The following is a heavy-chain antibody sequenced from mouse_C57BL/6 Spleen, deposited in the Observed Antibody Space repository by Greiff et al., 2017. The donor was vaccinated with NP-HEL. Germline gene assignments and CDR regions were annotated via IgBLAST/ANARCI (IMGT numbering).Heavy chain of an antibody. Sequence: EVKVVESGGGLVKPGGSLKLSCAASGFTFSSYAMSWVRQTPEKRLEWVATISDGGSYTYYPDNVKGRFTISRDNAKNNLYLQMSHLKSEDTAMYYCARSYYGSSPYAMDYWGQGTSVTVSS. CDR3: ARSYYGSSPYAMDY. J-gene: IGHJ4*01. V-gene: IGHV5-4*03. CDR1: GFTFSSYA. D-gene: IGHD1-1*01. CDR2: ISDGGSYT.